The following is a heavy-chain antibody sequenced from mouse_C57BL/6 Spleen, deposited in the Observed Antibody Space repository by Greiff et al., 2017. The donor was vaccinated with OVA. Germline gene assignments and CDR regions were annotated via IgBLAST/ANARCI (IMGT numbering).Heavy chain of an antibody. CDR3: ARRAVYDYDEEGFDD. CDR2: INPSTGGT. D-gene: IGHD2-4*01. Sequence: EVKLQESGPELVKPGASVKISCKASGYSFTGYYMNWVKQSPEKSLEWIGEINPSTGGTTYNQKFKAKATLTVAKSYSTAYLQLKSLTSEASAVYSCARRAVYDYDEEGFDDWGQGTTLTVSS. CDR1: GYSFTGYY. V-gene: IGHV1-42*01. J-gene: IGHJ2*01.